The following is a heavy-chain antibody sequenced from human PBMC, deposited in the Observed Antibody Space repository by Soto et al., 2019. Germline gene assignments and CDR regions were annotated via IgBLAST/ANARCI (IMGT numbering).Heavy chain of an antibody. CDR1: GGSFSGYY. D-gene: IGHD3-3*01. CDR3: ARERSVFWSGTPDFFDY. CDR2: INHSGST. V-gene: IGHV4-34*01. Sequence: SETLSLTCAVYGGSFSGYYWSWIRQPPGKGLEWIGEINHSGSTNYNPSLKSRVTISVDTSKNQFSLKLSSVTAADTAVYYCARERSVFWSGTPDFFDYWGQGTLVTVSS. J-gene: IGHJ4*02.